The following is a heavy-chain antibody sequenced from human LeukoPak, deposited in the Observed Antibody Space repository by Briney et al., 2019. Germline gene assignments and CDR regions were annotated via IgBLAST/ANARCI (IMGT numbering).Heavy chain of an antibody. D-gene: IGHD3-3*01. Sequence: SETLSLTCTVSGGSISSYYWSWIRQPPGKGLVWIGYIYYSGSTYYNPSLKSRVTISVDTSKNQFSLKLSSVTAADTAVYYCARALYDFWSGYLDYWGQGTLVTVSS. V-gene: IGHV4-59*08. J-gene: IGHJ4*02. CDR2: IYYSGST. CDR1: GGSISSYY. CDR3: ARALYDFWSGYLDY.